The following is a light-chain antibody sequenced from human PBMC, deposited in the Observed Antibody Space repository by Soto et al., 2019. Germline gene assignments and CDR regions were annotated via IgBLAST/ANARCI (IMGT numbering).Light chain of an antibody. CDR3: TSYTGGNPSYV. V-gene: IGLV2-14*01. CDR2: EVT. Sequence: QSALTQPASVSGSPGQSITISCTGTSRDVGAFDFVSWYQHHPGKAPKLIIYEVTNRPSGVSNRFSGSKSGNTASLTISGLQAGDEADYYCTSYTGGNPSYVFGTGTKLTVL. CDR1: SRDVGAFDF. J-gene: IGLJ1*01.